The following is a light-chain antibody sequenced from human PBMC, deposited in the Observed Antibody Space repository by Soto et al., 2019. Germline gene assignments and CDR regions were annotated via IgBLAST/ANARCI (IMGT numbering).Light chain of an antibody. Sequence: DIQMTQSPSILSASVGDRVTITCRASQRISGWLAWYQQKPGKAPKLLIYDASSLKSGVPSRFSGSGSGTEFTLTISILQPDDFATYYCHQYNTYSWTFGQGTNVEIK. CDR1: QRISGW. CDR2: DAS. V-gene: IGKV1-5*01. J-gene: IGKJ1*01. CDR3: HQYNTYSWT.